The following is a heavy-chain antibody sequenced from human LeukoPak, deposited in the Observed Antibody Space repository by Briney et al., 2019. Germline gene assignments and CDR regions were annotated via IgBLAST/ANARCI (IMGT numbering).Heavy chain of an antibody. CDR2: IYYSGST. Sequence: PGGSLRLSCAASGFTFSSYAMSWVRQAPGKGLEWIGSIYYSGSTYYNPSLKSRVTISVDTSKNQFSLKLSSVTAADTAVYYCARFPSLWGNGYWGQGTLVTVSS. J-gene: IGHJ4*02. D-gene: IGHD7-27*01. CDR1: GFTFSSYA. V-gene: IGHV4-38-2*01. CDR3: ARFPSLWGNGY.